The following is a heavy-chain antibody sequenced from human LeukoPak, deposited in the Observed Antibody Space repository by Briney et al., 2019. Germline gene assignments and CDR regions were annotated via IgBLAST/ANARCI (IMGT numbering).Heavy chain of an antibody. CDR2: IYYSGST. D-gene: IGHD3-22*01. CDR1: GGSISSSSYY. J-gene: IGHJ4*02. CDR3: ARDKYYYDSSGWRLFDY. Sequence: SETLSLTCTVSGGSISSSSYYWGWIRQPPGKGLEWIGYIYYSGSTNYNPSLKSRVTISVDTSKNQFSLKLSSVTAADTAVYYCARDKYYYDSSGWRLFDYWGQGTLVTVSS. V-gene: IGHV4-61*01.